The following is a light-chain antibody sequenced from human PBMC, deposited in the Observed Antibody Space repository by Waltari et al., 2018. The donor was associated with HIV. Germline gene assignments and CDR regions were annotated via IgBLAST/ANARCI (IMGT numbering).Light chain of an antibody. CDR3: QVWDATSDHLYV. Sequence: YVLTQPPSVSVAPGKTATITCAEDTIGNKSVHWYQQKPGQAPVLVIYDDTDRPSGIPERFSGSKSGNTATLTISRVEAGDEADYYCQVWDATSDHLYVFGTGTKVNVL. J-gene: IGLJ1*01. CDR2: DDT. V-gene: IGLV3-21*04. CDR1: TIGNKS.